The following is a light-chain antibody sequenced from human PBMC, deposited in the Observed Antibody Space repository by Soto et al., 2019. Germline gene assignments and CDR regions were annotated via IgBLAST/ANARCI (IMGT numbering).Light chain of an antibody. V-gene: IGKV3-15*01. J-gene: IGKJ5*01. CDR2: GTS. CDR3: QQYNNWPPIT. Sequence: EIVMTQSPATLSLSAGERATLSWRASQSVSINLAWYQKKPGQAPRPLIYGTSTRATGIPARFSGSGSGTELTLTISSLQSEDFAVYYCQQYNNWPPITFGQGTRLEIK. CDR1: QSVSIN.